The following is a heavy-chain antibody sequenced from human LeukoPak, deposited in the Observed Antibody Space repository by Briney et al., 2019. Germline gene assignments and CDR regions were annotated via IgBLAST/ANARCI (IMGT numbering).Heavy chain of an antibody. CDR2: IYTSGST. Sequence: PSETLSLTCTVSGGSISSYYWNWIRQPAGKGLEWIGRIYTSGSTNHNPSLKSRVTMSVDMSKNQFSLRLSSVTAADTAVYYCARRGYASSWSFDYWGQGTLVTVSS. CDR1: GGSISSYY. J-gene: IGHJ4*02. V-gene: IGHV4-4*07. CDR3: ARRGYASSWSFDY. D-gene: IGHD6-13*01.